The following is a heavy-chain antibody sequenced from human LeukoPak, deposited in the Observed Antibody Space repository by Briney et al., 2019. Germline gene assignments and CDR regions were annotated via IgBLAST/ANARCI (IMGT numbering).Heavy chain of an antibody. CDR3: ARGGSAYSSSWSTFDY. V-gene: IGHV3-23*01. CDR2: ISGSGGST. Sequence: PGGSLRLSCAASGFTFSSYAMSWVRQAPGKGLEWVSAISGSGGSTYYADSVKGRFTISRDNSKNTLYLQMNSLRAEDTAIYYCARGGSAYSSSWSTFDYWGQGALVTVSA. D-gene: IGHD6-13*01. J-gene: IGHJ4*02. CDR1: GFTFSSYA.